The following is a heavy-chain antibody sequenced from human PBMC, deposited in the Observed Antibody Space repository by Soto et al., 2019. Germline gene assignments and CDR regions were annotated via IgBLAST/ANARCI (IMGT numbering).Heavy chain of an antibody. Sequence: DVQLLESGGGLVQPEGSLRLSCAASGFTFSSYAMGWVRQGPGKGLEWVAVVSIGGSTHYADSVRGRFTISRDNSTNTLSLQMNSLKAEDTAVYFCAKRRGDGGHFDFWGQGALVTVSS. CDR3: AKRRGDGGHFDF. V-gene: IGHV3-23*01. D-gene: IGHD2-21*02. CDR2: VSIGGST. J-gene: IGHJ4*02. CDR1: GFTFSSYA.